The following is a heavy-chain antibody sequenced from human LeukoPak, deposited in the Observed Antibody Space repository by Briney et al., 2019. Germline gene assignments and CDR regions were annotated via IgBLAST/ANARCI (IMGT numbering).Heavy chain of an antibody. CDR3: ARAESGYSYGYIYYYGMDV. V-gene: IGHV3-53*01. CDR2: IYSGGST. CDR1: GFTVSSNY. J-gene: IGHJ6*02. Sequence: GGSLRLSCAASGFTVSSNYMSWVRQAPGKGLEWVSVIYSGGSTYYADSVKGRFSISRDNSKNTLYLQMNSLRAEDTAVYYCARAESGYSYGYIYYYGMDVWGQGTTVTVSS. D-gene: IGHD5-18*01.